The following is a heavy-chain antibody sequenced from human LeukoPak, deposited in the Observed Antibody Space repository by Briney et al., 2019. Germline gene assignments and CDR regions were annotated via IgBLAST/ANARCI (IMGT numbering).Heavy chain of an antibody. V-gene: IGHV4-39*07. CDR2: VYHSGST. Sequence: SETLSLTCTVSGGSISRSDSYWGWIRQPPGKGLECIGYVYHSGSTYYNPSLKSRVTISVDRSKNQFSLKLSSVTAADTAVYYCARDSDGITGTVFDYWGQGTLVTVSS. CDR1: GGSISRSDSY. CDR3: ARDSDGITGTVFDY. D-gene: IGHD1/OR15-1a*01. J-gene: IGHJ4*02.